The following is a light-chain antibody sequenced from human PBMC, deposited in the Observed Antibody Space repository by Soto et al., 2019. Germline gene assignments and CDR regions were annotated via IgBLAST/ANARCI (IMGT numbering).Light chain of an antibody. CDR1: SSDVGGYNY. V-gene: IGLV2-14*01. Sequence: QSALTQPASVSGSPGQSITISCTGTSSDVGGYNYASWYQQHPGKAPKLIIYEVIKRPSGVSNRFSGSNSGNTASLTISGLQTEDEADYYCSSYTSSSTYVFGTGTKVTVL. J-gene: IGLJ1*01. CDR2: EVI. CDR3: SSYTSSSTYV.